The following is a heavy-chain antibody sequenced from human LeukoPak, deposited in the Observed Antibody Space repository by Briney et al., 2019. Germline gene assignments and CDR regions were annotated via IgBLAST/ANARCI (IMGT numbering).Heavy chain of an antibody. Sequence: PGGSLRLSCAASGFTFSNYAFNWVRQAPGKGLEWVAFIRYDGSNKYYADSVKGRFTISRDNSKNTLYLQMNSLRAEDTAVYYCAKDRPTAMDVWGKGTTVTVSS. CDR2: IRYDGSNK. CDR3: AKDRPTAMDV. D-gene: IGHD1-26*01. J-gene: IGHJ6*03. CDR1: GFTFSNYA. V-gene: IGHV3-30*02.